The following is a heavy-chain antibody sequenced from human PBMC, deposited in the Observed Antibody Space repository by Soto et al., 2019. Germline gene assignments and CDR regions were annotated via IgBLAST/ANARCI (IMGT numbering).Heavy chain of an antibody. CDR3: AKGKFYYSTGYYLDY. D-gene: IGHD3-22*01. V-gene: IGHV1-2*04. Sequence: ASVKVSCKASGYSFTDSYMHWVRQAPGQGLEWMGWINPDSGGTNYAQNFQGWVTMTRDTSISTAYMELSRLRSDDTAIYYCAKGKFYYSTGYYLDYWGQGTLVTVSP. J-gene: IGHJ4*02. CDR2: INPDSGGT. CDR1: GYSFTDSY.